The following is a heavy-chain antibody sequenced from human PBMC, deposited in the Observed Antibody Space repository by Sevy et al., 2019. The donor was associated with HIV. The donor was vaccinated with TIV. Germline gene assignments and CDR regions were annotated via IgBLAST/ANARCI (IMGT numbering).Heavy chain of an antibody. Sequence: SETLSLTCTVSGGSISSSSYYWGWIRQPPGKGLEWIGSIYYSGSTYYNPSLKSPFTISGDTSKNQFSLKLSSVTAADTAVYYCARRFPLVRTIQGAFDIWGQGTMVTVSS. CDR2: IYYSGST. CDR3: ARRFPLVRTIQGAFDI. D-gene: IGHD6-6*01. V-gene: IGHV4-39*01. CDR1: GGSISSSSYY. J-gene: IGHJ3*02.